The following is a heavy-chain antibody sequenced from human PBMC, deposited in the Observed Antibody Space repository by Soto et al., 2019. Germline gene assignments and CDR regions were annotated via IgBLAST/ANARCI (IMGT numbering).Heavy chain of an antibody. Sequence: QLQLQESGPGLVKPSETLSLTCAVSGGSVSSSSFFWVWIRQPPGKGLEWIGSLCCSGSTYYNPSLKSRVTISVDTSKNQFSLKLNSVTAADTAIYFCARNYYDGSGLFYWGQGTLVTVSS. CDR1: GGSVSSSSFF. D-gene: IGHD3-22*01. J-gene: IGHJ4*02. CDR2: LCCSGST. CDR3: ARNYYDGSGLFY. V-gene: IGHV4-39*01.